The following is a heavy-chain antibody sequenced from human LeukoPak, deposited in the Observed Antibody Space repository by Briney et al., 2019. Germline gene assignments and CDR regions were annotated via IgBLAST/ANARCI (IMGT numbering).Heavy chain of an antibody. CDR2: IYPGDSDT. J-gene: IGHJ4*02. Sequence: GGSLKITCKGSGYSFTSYWIGWVRQMPGKGLEWRGIIYPGDSDTRYSPSFQGQVTISADKSISTAYLQWSSLKASDTAMYYCARRRSMAGIWGDFDYWGQGTLVTVSS. V-gene: IGHV5-51*01. D-gene: IGHD6-19*01. CDR1: GYSFTSYW. CDR3: ARRRSMAGIWGDFDY.